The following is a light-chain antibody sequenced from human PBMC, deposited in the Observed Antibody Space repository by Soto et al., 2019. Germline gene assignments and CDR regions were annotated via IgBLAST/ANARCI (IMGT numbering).Light chain of an antibody. V-gene: IGLV2-8*01. CDR1: SSDVCAYNY. CDR2: EVS. J-gene: IGLJ3*02. Sequence: QSALTQPPSASGSPGQSVTISCTGTSSDVCAYNYVSWYQQHPGKAPQLMIYEVSKRPSGVPDRFSGSKSGNTASLTVSGLQAEDEADYYCSSYAGSNNLVFGGGTKLTVL. CDR3: SSYAGSNNLV.